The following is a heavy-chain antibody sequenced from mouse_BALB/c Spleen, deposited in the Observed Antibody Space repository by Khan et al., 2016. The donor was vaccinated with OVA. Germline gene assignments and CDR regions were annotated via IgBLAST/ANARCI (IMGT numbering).Heavy chain of an antibody. Sequence: QVQLKESGPGLVAPSQSLSITCTISGFSLTNYGIHWVRQPPGKGLEWLVVLWSDGSTTYNSALKSRLTITKDNSKSQVFLKMNSRQTDDTAIYFCARQPYYHYNVMDYWGQGTSVTVSS. V-gene: IGHV2-6-1*01. CDR2: LWSDGST. J-gene: IGHJ4*01. CDR1: GFSLTNYG. CDR3: ARQPYYHYNVMDY. D-gene: IGHD2-10*01.